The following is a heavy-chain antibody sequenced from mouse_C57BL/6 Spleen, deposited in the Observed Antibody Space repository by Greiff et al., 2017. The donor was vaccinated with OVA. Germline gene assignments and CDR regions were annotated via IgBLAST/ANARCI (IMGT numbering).Heavy chain of an antibody. CDR3: ARWEGSSGYWFAY. D-gene: IGHD3-2*02. CDR2: INPNNGGT. V-gene: IGHV1-18*01. J-gene: IGHJ3*01. Sequence: VQLQQSGPELVKPGASVKIPCKASGYTFTDYNMDWVKQSHGKSLEWIGDINPNNGGTIYNQKFKGKATLTVDQSSSTAYMELRSLTSEDTVVYYCARWEGSSGYWFAYWGQGTLVTVSA. CDR1: GYTFTDYN.